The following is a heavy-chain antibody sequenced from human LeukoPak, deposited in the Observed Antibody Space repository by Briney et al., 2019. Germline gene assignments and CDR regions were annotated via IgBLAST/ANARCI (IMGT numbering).Heavy chain of an antibody. CDR1: GFTFSSYG. D-gene: IGHD1-26*01. V-gene: IGHV3-30*03. CDR2: ISYDGSNK. J-gene: IGHJ4*02. Sequence: PGGSLRLSCAASGFTFSSYGMHWVRQAPGKGLEGVAVISYDGSNKYYADSVKGRFTISRDNSKNTLYLQMNSLRAEDTAVYYCARENYSYSGSYYLDYWGQGTLVTVSS. CDR3: ARENYSYSGSYYLDY.